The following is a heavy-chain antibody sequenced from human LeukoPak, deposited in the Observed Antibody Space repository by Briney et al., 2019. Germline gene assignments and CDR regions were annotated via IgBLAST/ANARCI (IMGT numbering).Heavy chain of an antibody. J-gene: IGHJ3*02. CDR2: ITTYNGNT. D-gene: IGHD1-26*01. Sequence: GASVKVSCKASGYTITSYGISWVRQAPGQGLEWMGWITTYNGNTNYAQKFQGRVTMTTDTSTSTAYMELRSLRSDDTAVYCCARDNPTTYSGSYDIWGQGTWSPSLQ. V-gene: IGHV1-18*01. CDR1: GYTITSYG. CDR3: ARDNPTTYSGSYDI.